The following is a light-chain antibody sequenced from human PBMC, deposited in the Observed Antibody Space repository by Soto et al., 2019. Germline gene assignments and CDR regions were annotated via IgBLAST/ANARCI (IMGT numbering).Light chain of an antibody. CDR1: QTVRNNY. CDR3: QQYGSSPTIT. CDR2: DAS. Sequence: EIVLTQSPATLSLSPGERATLSCRASQTVRNNYLAWYQQKPCQAPRLLIYDASSRATGIPDRFSGGGSGTDFTLTISRLEPEDFAVYYCQQYGSSPTITFGQGTRREIK. J-gene: IGKJ5*01. V-gene: IGKV3-20*01.